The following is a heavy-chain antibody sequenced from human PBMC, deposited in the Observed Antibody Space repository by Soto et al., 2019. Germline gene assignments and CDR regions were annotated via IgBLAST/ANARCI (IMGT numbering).Heavy chain of an antibody. Sequence: GGSLRLSCVASGFSFSDYSMSWVRQAPGKGLEWVSFISGSGGSTYYADSAKGRFTISRDNTKNTLYLQMNSLRAEDTAVYYCAKDKIYCSGGSCYSVIAFDIWGQGTMVTVSS. CDR2: ISGSGGST. D-gene: IGHD2-15*01. J-gene: IGHJ3*02. V-gene: IGHV3-23*01. CDR3: AKDKIYCSGGSCYSVIAFDI. CDR1: GFSFSDYS.